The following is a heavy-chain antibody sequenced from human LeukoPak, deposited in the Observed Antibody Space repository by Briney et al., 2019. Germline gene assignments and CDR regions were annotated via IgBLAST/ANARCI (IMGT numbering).Heavy chain of an antibody. Sequence: GGSLRLSCAASGFTFSSYSMNWVRQAPGKGLEWVSSISSSGRHIYYADSVKGRFTISRDNAKNSLYLQMNSLRAADTAVYYCARVAEAAAFDFWGQGTLVTVSS. J-gene: IGHJ4*02. CDR1: GFTFSSYS. V-gene: IGHV3-21*01. CDR2: ISSSGRHI. D-gene: IGHD6-13*01. CDR3: ARVAEAAAFDF.